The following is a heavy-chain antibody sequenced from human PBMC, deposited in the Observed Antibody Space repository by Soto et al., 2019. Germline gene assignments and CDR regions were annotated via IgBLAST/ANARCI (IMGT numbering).Heavy chain of an antibody. D-gene: IGHD3-22*01. CDR1: GGSISSYY. J-gene: IGHJ4*02. Sequence: SETLSLTCTVSGGSISSYYWSWIRQPPGKGLEWIGYIYYSGSTNYNPSLKSRVTISVDTSKNQFSLKLSSVTAADTAVYYCASSSHYDSSGYYSYFDYWSQGTLVTVSS. CDR2: IYYSGST. V-gene: IGHV4-59*01. CDR3: ASSSHYDSSGYYSYFDY.